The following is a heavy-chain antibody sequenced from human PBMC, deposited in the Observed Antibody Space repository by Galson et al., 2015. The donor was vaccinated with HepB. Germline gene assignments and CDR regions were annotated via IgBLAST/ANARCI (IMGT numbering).Heavy chain of an antibody. V-gene: IGHV3-64D*06. J-gene: IGHJ4*02. CDR3: VKDKGYCRTTSCFMGFDS. CDR2: ITGTGDIT. Sequence: SLRLSCAASGFTFSNYPMHWVRQAPGKGLHYVSPITGTGDITYYADSVKGRFTISRDNSKNTVYLQMSSLRTEDTAVYYCVKDKGYCRTTSCFMGFDSWGQGTLVAVSS. CDR1: GFTFSNYP. D-gene: IGHD2-2*01.